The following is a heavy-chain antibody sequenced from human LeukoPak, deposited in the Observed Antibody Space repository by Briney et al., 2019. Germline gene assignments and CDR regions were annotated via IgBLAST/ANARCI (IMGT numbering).Heavy chain of an antibody. V-gene: IGHV3-11*01. D-gene: IGHD6-6*01. CDR2: ISSSGSTI. J-gene: IGHJ6*03. Sequence: GGSLRLSCAASGFTSSDYYMSWIRHAPGKGLEWVPYISSSGSTIYYADSVKGRFTISRDNAKNSLYLQMNSLRAEDTAVYYCARSTYSSSWGDYYYYYYMDVWGKGTTVTVSS. CDR3: ARSTYSSSWGDYYYYYYMDV. CDR1: GFTSSDYY.